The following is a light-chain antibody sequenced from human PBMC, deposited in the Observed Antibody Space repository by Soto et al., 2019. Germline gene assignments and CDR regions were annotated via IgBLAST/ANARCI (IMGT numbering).Light chain of an antibody. CDR3: CSYAGSRAL. CDR1: SSDVDGYNY. CDR2: DVS. V-gene: IGLV2-11*01. Sequence: HSVLTQPRSVSGSPGQSVTISCTGASSDVDGYNYVSWYQQYPGKAPKLMIYDVSKRPSGVPDRFSGSKSGNTASLTISGLQAEDEADYYCCSYAGSRALFGGGTKVTVL. J-gene: IGLJ2*01.